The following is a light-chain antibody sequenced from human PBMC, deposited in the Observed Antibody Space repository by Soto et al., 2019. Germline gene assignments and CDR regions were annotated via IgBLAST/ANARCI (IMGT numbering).Light chain of an antibody. CDR1: QGIIDY. CDR2: AAS. V-gene: IGKV1-27*01. CDR3: QKYDTAPQT. Sequence: DIQMTQSPSSLSASVGDTVTITCRASQGIIDYLAWYQQRPGRVPRLLIYAASTLHTRVPSRFSGSGAGTDFTLTISSLQPEDVATYYCQKYDTAPQTFGPGTKVEIK. J-gene: IGKJ1*01.